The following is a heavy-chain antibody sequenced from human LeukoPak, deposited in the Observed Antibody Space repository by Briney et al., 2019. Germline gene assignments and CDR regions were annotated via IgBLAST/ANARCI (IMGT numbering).Heavy chain of an antibody. Sequence: GGSLRLSCAASGFTFSTAWMSWVRQAPGKGLEWVGQIKSKGAGGTTDYAAPVKGGLTISRDDSKSTVSLQMNSLKTEDTAIYYCTTEYYGSDYYWGQGTLVTVSS. CDR2: IKSKGAGGTT. J-gene: IGHJ4*02. CDR3: TTEYYGSDYY. CDR1: GFTFSTAW. V-gene: IGHV3-15*01. D-gene: IGHD3-10*01.